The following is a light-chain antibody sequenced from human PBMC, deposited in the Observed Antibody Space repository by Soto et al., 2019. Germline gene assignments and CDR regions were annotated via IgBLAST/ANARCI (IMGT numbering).Light chain of an antibody. CDR2: AAS. J-gene: IGKJ5*01. V-gene: IGKV1-39*01. CDR3: QQSYSTPQIT. CDR1: QSISSY. Sequence: DIQMTQSPSSLSASVGYRVTITCLARQSISSYLNWYQQKPGKAPKLLIYAASSLQSGVPSRFSGSGSGTDFTLTISSLQPEDFATYYCQQSYSTPQITFGQGTRLEIK.